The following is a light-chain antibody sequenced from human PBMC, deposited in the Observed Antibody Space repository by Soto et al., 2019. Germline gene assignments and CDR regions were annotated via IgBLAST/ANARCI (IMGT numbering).Light chain of an antibody. V-gene: IGKV3D-15*01. Sequence: EIVMTQSPANLSVSPGERATLSCRASQSVNSNYLAWYQQKPGQAPRLLIYGISKRATDIPDRFSGSGSGTEFTLTISSLQPEDFATYYCQQHGHWPITFGQGTRLEIK. CDR2: GIS. CDR3: QQHGHWPIT. CDR1: QSVNSN. J-gene: IGKJ5*01.